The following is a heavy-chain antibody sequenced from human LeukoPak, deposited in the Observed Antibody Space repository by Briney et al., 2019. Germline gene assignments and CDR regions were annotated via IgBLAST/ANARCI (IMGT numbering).Heavy chain of an antibody. CDR3: AKDALEGYCTNGVCYKDAFDI. CDR2: ISGSGGST. CDR1: GFNFSSYA. J-gene: IGHJ3*02. Sequence: PGGSLRLSCAASGFNFSSYAMSWVRQAPGKGLEWVSAISGSGGSTYYADSVKGRFTISRDNSKNTLYLQMNSLRAEDTAVYYCAKDALEGYCTNGVCYKDAFDIWGQGTMVTVSS. D-gene: IGHD2-8*01. V-gene: IGHV3-23*01.